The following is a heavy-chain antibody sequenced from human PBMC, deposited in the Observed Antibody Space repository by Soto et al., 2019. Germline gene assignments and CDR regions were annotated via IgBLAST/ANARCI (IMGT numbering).Heavy chain of an antibody. D-gene: IGHD3-10*01. Sequence: PWWSLRLSCAASVFTFSDHYMDWVRQAPGKGLEWVGRTRNKANSYTTEYAASVKGRFTISRDDSKNSLYLQMNSLKTDDTAVYYCVRVRGGGTYHFDYWGQGTLVTVSS. CDR1: VFTFSDHY. J-gene: IGHJ4*02. CDR3: VRVRGGGTYHFDY. V-gene: IGHV3-72*01. CDR2: TRNKANSYTT.